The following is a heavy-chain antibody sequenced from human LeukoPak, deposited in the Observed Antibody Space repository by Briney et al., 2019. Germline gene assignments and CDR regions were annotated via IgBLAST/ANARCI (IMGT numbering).Heavy chain of an antibody. V-gene: IGHV3-74*01. CDR3: ARVRPGGYSSSWYLDY. J-gene: IGHJ4*02. D-gene: IGHD6-13*01. Sequence: GGSLRLSCAASGFTFSSYWMQWVRQAPGKGLVWVSRINSDGSSTSYADSVKGRFTISRDNAKNTLYLQMNSLRAEDTAVYYCARVRPGGYSSSWYLDYWGQGTLVTVSS. CDR1: GFTFSSYW. CDR2: INSDGSST.